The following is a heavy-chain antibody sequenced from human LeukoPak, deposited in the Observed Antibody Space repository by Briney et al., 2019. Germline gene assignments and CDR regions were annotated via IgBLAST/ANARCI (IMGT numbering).Heavy chain of an antibody. D-gene: IGHD3-10*01. V-gene: IGHV3-30*03. CDR3: ATPRYYYGSGSYYPYY. CDR1: GFTFSSYG. J-gene: IGHJ4*02. CDR2: ISYDGSNK. Sequence: RRSLRLSCAASGFTFSSYGMHWVRQAPGKGLEWVAVISYDGSNKYYADSVKGRFTISRDNSKNTLYLQMNSLRAEDTAVYYCATPRYYYGSGSYYPYYWGQGTLVTVSS.